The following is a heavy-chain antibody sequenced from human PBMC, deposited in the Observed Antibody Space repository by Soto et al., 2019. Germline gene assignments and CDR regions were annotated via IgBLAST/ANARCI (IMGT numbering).Heavy chain of an antibody. J-gene: IGHJ5*02. CDR2: IYHSGKT. D-gene: IGHD3-22*01. Sequence: ETLPLTCVGSCYSSSSGYYWAWVRQPPGKELEWIGSIYHSGKTYYKPSLRSRVTVSVDTSKNQFSMKLISVTAADTAVYYCARDKRVTMIGGWFDPWGQGTLVPVSS. CDR1: CYSSSSGYY. CDR3: ARDKRVTMIGGWFDP. V-gene: IGHV4-38-2*02.